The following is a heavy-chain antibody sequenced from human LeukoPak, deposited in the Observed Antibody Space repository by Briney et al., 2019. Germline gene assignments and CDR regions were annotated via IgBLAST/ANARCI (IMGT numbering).Heavy chain of an antibody. J-gene: IGHJ6*03. D-gene: IGHD6-25*01. V-gene: IGHV3-15*01. Sequence: KPGVSLRLSCVASGFTFNHAWMSWVRQGPGKGLEWVGRIKSETDGGTTDYAAPVKGRFTMSRDDSKNTLYLQMNSLITEDTAVYYCTTVAASSYYYYMDVWGKGTTVTVSS. CDR2: IKSETDGGTT. CDR1: GFTFNHAW. CDR3: TTVAASSYYYYMDV.